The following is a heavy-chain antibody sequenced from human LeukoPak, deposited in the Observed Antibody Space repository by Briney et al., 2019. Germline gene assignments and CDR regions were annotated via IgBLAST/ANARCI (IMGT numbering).Heavy chain of an antibody. Sequence: SETLSLTCAVSGGSISSSNWWSWIRQPPGKGLEWIGEINHSGSTNYNPSLKSRVTISVDTSKNQFSLKLSSVTAADTAVYYCARVSGSGSYPWSQGTLVTVSS. CDR2: INHSGST. J-gene: IGHJ4*02. CDR1: GGSISSSNW. CDR3: ARVSGSGSYP. V-gene: IGHV4-4*02. D-gene: IGHD3-10*01.